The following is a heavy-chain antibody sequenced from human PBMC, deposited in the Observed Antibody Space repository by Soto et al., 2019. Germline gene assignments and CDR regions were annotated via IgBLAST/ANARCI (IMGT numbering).Heavy chain of an antibody. J-gene: IGHJ4*02. Sequence: VQQVKSGGGLIQPGGSLRLSCAASGFTVSNNHMTWVRQAPGRGPEWVSTIYYNDNTYYADSVKGRFTISRDNSKNILYLQMNSLRAEDTAVYYCARGLDSAKVGYWGQGTLVTVSS. CDR3: ARGLDSAKVGY. CDR2: IYYNDNT. V-gene: IGHV3-53*01. D-gene: IGHD5-18*01. CDR1: GFTVSNNH.